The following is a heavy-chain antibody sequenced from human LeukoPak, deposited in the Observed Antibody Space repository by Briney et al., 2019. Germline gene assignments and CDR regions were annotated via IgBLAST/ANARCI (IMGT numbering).Heavy chain of an antibody. D-gene: IGHD6-13*01. CDR3: AKGTLFYSSSWYGTGYFQH. J-gene: IGHJ1*01. CDR2: ISGSGGST. V-gene: IGHV3-23*01. Sequence: PGGSLRLSCAASGFTFSSYAMSWVRQAPGKGLEWVSAISGSGGSTYYADSVKGRFTISRDNSKNTLYLQMNSLRAEDTAVYYCAKGTLFYSSSWYGTGYFQHWGQGTLVTVSS. CDR1: GFTFSSYA.